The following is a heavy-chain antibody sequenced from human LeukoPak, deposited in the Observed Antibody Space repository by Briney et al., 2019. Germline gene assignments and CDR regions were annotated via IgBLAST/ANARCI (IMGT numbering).Heavy chain of an antibody. J-gene: IGHJ5*02. CDR3: AREGGSSSFGWFDP. CDR2: INSDGSST. Sequence: GGSLRLSCAASGFTFSSYWMHWVRHAPGKGLVWVSRINSDGSSTSYADSVKGRFTISRDNAKNSLYLQMNSLRAEDTAVYYCAREGGSSSFGWFDPWGQGTLVTVSS. V-gene: IGHV3-74*01. D-gene: IGHD6-13*01. CDR1: GFTFSSYW.